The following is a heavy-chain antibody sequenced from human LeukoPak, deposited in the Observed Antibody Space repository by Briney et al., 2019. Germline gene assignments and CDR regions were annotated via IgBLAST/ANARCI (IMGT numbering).Heavy chain of an antibody. CDR2: FDRKNGDT. J-gene: IGHJ6*03. CDR1: GFTLADLS. CDR3: ATGVFCATTTCPGYQHYYYFMDV. Sequence: ASVKVSCKVSGFTLADLSMRWVRQAPGKGLEWVGGFDRKNGDTIYAQRFRGRVTLTEDTSTGTAYMDLSSLSADDTAVYYCATGVFCATTTCPGYQHYYYFMDVWGKGTTATVSS. D-gene: IGHD2-2*01. V-gene: IGHV1-24*01.